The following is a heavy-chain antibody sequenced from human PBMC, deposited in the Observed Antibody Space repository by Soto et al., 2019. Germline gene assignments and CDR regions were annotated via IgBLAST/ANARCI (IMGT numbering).Heavy chain of an antibody. J-gene: IGHJ6*02. CDR2: ISSSSSYI. CDR3: AREGLTVWGGYYGMDV. CDR1: GFTFSSYS. Sequence: EVQLVESGGGRVKPGGSLRLSCAASGFTFSSYSMNWVRQAPGKGLEWVLAISSSSSYIYYADSVKGRFTISRDNAKNSLNLQMKSLRAEATAVYYSAREGLTVWGGYYGMDVWGQGTTVTVSS. V-gene: IGHV3-21*01. D-gene: IGHD4-4*01.